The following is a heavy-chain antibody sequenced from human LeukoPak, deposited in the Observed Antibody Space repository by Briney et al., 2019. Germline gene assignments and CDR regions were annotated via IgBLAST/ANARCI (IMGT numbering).Heavy chain of an antibody. J-gene: IGHJ6*02. CDR1: GGSISSYY. Sequence: SEALFLTCTVSGGSISSYYWSWIRQPPGKGLEWIGYIYYSGSTNYNPSLKSRVTISVDTSKNQFSLKLSSVTAADTAVYYCARQAAAGQDYGMDVWGQGTTVTVSS. D-gene: IGHD6-13*01. CDR2: IYYSGST. CDR3: ARQAAAGQDYGMDV. V-gene: IGHV4-59*08.